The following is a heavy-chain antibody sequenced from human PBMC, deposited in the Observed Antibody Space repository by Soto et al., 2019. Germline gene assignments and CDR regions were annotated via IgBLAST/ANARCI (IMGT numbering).Heavy chain of an antibody. V-gene: IGHV4-31*03. CDR3: ARDVIFGVVTAGWFDP. CDR1: GGSISSGGYY. Sequence: SETLSLTCTVSGGSISSGGYYWSWIRQHPGKGLEWIGYIYYSGSTYYNPSLKSRVTISVDTSKNQFSLKLSSVTAADTAVYYCARDVIFGVVTAGWFDPWGQGTLVTVSS. CDR2: IYYSGST. J-gene: IGHJ5*02. D-gene: IGHD3-3*01.